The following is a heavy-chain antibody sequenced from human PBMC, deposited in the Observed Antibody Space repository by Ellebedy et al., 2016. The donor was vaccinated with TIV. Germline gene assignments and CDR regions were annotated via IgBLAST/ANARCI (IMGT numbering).Heavy chain of an antibody. CDR2: LNRDGSRS. CDR3: VKERFGTRWVSFDA. J-gene: IGHJ3*01. CDR1: GFDFRGFS. Sequence: PGGSLRLSCSASGFDFRGFSMHWVRQRPGKGLEWVCLLNRDGSRSFYGDSFEGRFTISRQNSESSLYLEMRALSNDDTAIYYCVKERFGTRWVSFDAWGRGTMVTVSS. D-gene: IGHD3-16*01. V-gene: IGHV3-43*01.